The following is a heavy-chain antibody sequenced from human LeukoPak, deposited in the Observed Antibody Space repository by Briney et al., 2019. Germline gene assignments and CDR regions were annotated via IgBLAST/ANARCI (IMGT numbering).Heavy chain of an antibody. CDR1: GGTFSNYG. D-gene: IGHD7-27*01. Sequence: ASVKVSCKASGGTFSNYGIIWVRQAPGQGLEWMGWINPNSGGTNYAQKFQGRVTMTRDTSISTAYMELSRLRSDDTAVYYCARDALRNRHWGAWFDPWGQGTLVTVSS. CDR3: ARDALRNRHWGAWFDP. J-gene: IGHJ5*02. V-gene: IGHV1-2*02. CDR2: INPNSGGT.